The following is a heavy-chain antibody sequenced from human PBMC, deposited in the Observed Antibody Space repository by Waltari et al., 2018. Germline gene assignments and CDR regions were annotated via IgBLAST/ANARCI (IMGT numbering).Heavy chain of an antibody. CDR1: GFTFSNFA. D-gene: IGHD3-16*01. J-gene: IGHJ4*02. CDR2: FSSDGDLT. Sequence: EVQLLESGGGLVQPGGSLRLSCAASGFTFSNFAMGWVRQAPGKGLELVSIFSSDGDLTYYADAVKGRFTISRDNSKSTLYLQVSSLRAEDTAVYYCAKGYYVAAYFDHWGQGTLVTVSS. CDR3: AKGYYVAAYFDH. V-gene: IGHV3-23*01.